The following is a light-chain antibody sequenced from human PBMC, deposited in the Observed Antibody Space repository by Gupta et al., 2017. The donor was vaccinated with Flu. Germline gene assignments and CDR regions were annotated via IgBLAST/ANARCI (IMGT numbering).Light chain of an antibody. Sequence: PGQRANIACRASQDVSDLAWYQQKPGQAPSLRNDATSRRSAGIPDRVSGSGSGTDFTLTISRLEPEDFAVYHCQQYGASLTFGGGTKVEIK. CDR1: QDVSD. V-gene: IGKV3-20*01. CDR3: QQYGASLT. CDR2: ATS. J-gene: IGKJ4*01.